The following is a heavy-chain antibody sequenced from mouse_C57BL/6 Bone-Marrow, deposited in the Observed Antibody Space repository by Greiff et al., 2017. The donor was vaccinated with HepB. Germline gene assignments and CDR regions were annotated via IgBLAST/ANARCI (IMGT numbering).Heavy chain of an antibody. J-gene: IGHJ1*03. CDR1: GFTFSDYG. CDR2: ISSGSSTI. Sequence: EVQGVESGGGLVKPGGSLKLSCAASGFTFSDYGMHWVRQAPEKGLEWVAYISSGSSTIYYADTVKGRFTISRDNAKNTLFLQMTSLRSEDTAMYYCARRVLRYWYFDVWGTGTTVTVSS. V-gene: IGHV5-17*01. CDR3: ARRVLRYWYFDV. D-gene: IGHD1-1*01.